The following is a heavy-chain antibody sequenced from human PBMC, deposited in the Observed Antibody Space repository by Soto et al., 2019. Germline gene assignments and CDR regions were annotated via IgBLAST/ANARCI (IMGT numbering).Heavy chain of an antibody. CDR1: GGSVSSANYY. CDR3: ARVEMATFYYCDY. J-gene: IGHJ4*02. CDR2: IYYSGTT. V-gene: IGHV4-61*01. D-gene: IGHD5-12*01. Sequence: QVQLQESGPGLVKPSETLSLTCTVSGGSVSSANYYWSWIRQPPGKGLEWIGYIYYSGTTKYNPSLKSRLAISVDTSKNQFSLQLSSVTAADTAVYYCARVEMATFYYCDYWGQGILVTVSS.